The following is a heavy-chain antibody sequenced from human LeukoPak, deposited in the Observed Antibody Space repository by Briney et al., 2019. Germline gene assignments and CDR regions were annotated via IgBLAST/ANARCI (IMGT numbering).Heavy chain of an antibody. V-gene: IGHV3-7*01. CDR1: GFTFSNYW. CDR3: ASGRQLGY. CDR2: IKEDGREK. J-gene: IGHJ4*02. Sequence: GGSLSLSCAASGFTFSNYWMSWLRQAPGKGLEWVANIKEDGREKYYVDSVKGRFTISRDNARNSLYLQMNSLRAEDTAVYYCASGRQLGYWGQGTLVTVSS. D-gene: IGHD6-13*01.